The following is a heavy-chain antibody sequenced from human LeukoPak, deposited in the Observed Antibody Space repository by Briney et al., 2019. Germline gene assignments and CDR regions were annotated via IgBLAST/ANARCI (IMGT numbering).Heavy chain of an antibody. CDR3: ARGSGYHRSLDY. CDR2: IKQDGSEK. J-gene: IGHJ4*02. CDR1: GFTFSNWW. D-gene: IGHD5-12*01. V-gene: IGHV3-7*03. Sequence: GGSLRLSCAASGFTFSNWWMSWVRQAPGKGLEWVANIKQDGSEKHYVDSVKGRFTISRDNAKNSLYLQMNSLRAEDTAVYYCARGSGYHRSLDYWGQGTLVTVSS.